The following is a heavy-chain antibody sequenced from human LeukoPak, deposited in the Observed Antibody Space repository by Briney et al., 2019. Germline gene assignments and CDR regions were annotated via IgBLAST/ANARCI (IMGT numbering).Heavy chain of an antibody. CDR3: TRAPPGMTMMTDY. CDR1: GYTFTNYH. Sequence: ASVRVSCKASGYTFTNYHIAWVRQAPGQGLEWMGWVSTNDGNTVYAQRPQGRVTMTTDTSTSVAYMELRSLTSDDTAVYYCTRAPPGMTMMTDYWGQGTLVTVSS. CDR2: VSTNDGNT. V-gene: IGHV1-18*01. D-gene: IGHD3-22*01. J-gene: IGHJ4*02.